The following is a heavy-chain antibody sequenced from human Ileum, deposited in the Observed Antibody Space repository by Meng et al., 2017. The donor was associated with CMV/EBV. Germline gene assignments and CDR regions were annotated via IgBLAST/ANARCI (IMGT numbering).Heavy chain of an antibody. D-gene: IGHD6-19*01. V-gene: IGHV1-2*02. CDR3: ARPRVAGTAHFDS. J-gene: IGHJ4*02. Sequence: ASVKVSCKASGYTFTGYYIHWVRQAPGQGLEWLGWVNPNSGGTNYAQKFQGRVTMTRDTSISTAYMELKRLTSDDTAVYYCARPRVAGTAHFDSWGQGTLVTVSS. CDR2: VNPNSGGT. CDR1: GYTFTGYY.